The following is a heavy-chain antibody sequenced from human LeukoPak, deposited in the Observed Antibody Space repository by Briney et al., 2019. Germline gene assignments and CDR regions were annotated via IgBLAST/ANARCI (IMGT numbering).Heavy chain of an antibody. CDR3: ARVTGYVIEDYFDY. V-gene: IGHV4-61*01. CDR2: IYYSGST. J-gene: IGHJ4*02. D-gene: IGHD3-22*01. Sequence: SETLSLTCTVSGGSISSSSYYWSWIRQPPGKGLEWIGYIYYSGSTNYNPSLKSRVTISVDTSKNQFSLKLRSVTAADTAVYYCARVTGYVIEDYFDYWGQGTLVTVSS. CDR1: GGSISSSSYY.